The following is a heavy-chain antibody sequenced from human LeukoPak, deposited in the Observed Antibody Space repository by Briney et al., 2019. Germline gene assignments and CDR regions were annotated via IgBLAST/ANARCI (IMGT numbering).Heavy chain of an antibody. CDR3: ARDIYGYSDY. V-gene: IGHV4-61*01. CDR1: GGSVSSGSYY. Sequence: SETLSLTCTVSGGSVSSGSYYWSWIRQPPGKGLEWIANMYYSGSTNYNPSLKSLVTISVNTSKHQFSLRLSSVTAADTAVYYCARDIYGYSDYWGQGTLVTVSS. CDR2: MYYSGST. D-gene: IGHD5-18*01. J-gene: IGHJ4*02.